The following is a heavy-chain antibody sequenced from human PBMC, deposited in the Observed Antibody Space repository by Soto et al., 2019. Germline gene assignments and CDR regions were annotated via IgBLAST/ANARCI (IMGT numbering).Heavy chain of an antibody. CDR3: ARHLPYCGGDCYSLDY. J-gene: IGHJ4*02. CDR2: IYYSAST. Sequence: PSETLSLTCTVSGGSISSYYWSWIRQPPGKGLEWIGYIYYSASTYYSPSLKSRVTISVDTSKNQFSLNLSSVTAADTAVYYCARHLPYCGGDCYSLDYWGQGTLVTVS. CDR1: GGSISSYY. D-gene: IGHD2-21*02. V-gene: IGHV4-59*08.